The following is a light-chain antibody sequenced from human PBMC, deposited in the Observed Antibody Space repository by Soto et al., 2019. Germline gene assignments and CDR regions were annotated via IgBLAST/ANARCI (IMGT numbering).Light chain of an antibody. CDR1: QSVRSN. V-gene: IGKV3-15*01. J-gene: IGKJ4*01. CDR2: GAS. Sequence: EIVLTQSPATLSLSPGERATLSCRASQSVRSNLAWYQQKPGQGPRLLIFGASTRATSIPARFSGSGSGTEFTLTISSLQSEDFAVYYCQQYINWPPLTFGGGTKVDIK. CDR3: QQYINWPPLT.